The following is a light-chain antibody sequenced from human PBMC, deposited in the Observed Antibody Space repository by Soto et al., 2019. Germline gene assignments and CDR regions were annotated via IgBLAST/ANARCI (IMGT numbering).Light chain of an antibody. CDR3: SSFSSSSTPYV. Sequence: QSALTQPASVSGSPGQSITISCAGTGGDIGAYNYVSWYQQHPGKAPKLMIYEVIRRPSGISNRFSGSKSGNTASLTISTLQAEDEADYYCSSFSSSSTPYVFGTGTKSPS. CDR1: GGDIGAYNY. CDR2: EVI. V-gene: IGLV2-14*01. J-gene: IGLJ1*01.